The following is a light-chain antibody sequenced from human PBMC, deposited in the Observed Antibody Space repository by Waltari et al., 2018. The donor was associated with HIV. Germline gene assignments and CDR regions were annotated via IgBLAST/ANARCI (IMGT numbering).Light chain of an antibody. J-gene: IGLJ1*01. CDR2: VNN. CDR1: TPHIGSHT. CDR3: STWDDSLSANV. Sequence: QSVLTQPPSASATPGQRVTIPCSGSTPHIGSHTVHWYQQLPGAAPKRPTFVNNQRPSGVPERFSGSRSGTSATLAISGLQSGDEADYYCSTWDDSLSANVFASGTTVTVL. V-gene: IGLV1-44*01.